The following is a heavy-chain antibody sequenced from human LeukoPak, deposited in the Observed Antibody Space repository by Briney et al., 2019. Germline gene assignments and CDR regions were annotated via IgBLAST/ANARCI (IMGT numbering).Heavy chain of an antibody. J-gene: IGHJ5*02. Sequence: SETLSLTCTVSGGSISSYYWSWLRQPPGKGVEWVGYIYYSGSTNYNPSLKSRVTISVDTSKNQFSLKLSSVTAADTAVYYCARSRLHSSWFDPWRQGTLVTASS. CDR3: ARSRLHSSWFDP. D-gene: IGHD4-11*01. V-gene: IGHV4-59*01. CDR2: IYYSGST. CDR1: GGSISSYY.